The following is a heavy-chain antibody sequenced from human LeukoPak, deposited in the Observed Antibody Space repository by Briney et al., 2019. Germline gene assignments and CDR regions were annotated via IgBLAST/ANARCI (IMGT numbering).Heavy chain of an antibody. D-gene: IGHD2-2*01. CDR3: ARVLGYRSSTSCYFDY. CDR2: IIPIFGTA. Sequence: ASVKVPCKASRGTFSSYAISWVRQAPGQGLEWMGGIIPIFGTANYAQKFQGRVTITTDESTSTAYMELSSLRSEDTAVYYCARVLGYRSSTSCYFDYWGQGTLVTVSS. V-gene: IGHV1-69*05. CDR1: RGTFSSYA. J-gene: IGHJ4*02.